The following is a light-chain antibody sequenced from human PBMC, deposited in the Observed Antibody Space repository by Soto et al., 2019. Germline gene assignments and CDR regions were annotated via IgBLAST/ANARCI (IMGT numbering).Light chain of an antibody. CDR3: NSYTISSTWV. J-gene: IGLJ3*02. CDR2: EVN. CDR1: NSDVGSYNY. Sequence: QSALTQPASVSGSPGQSITISCTGTNSDVGSYNYVSWFQQHPGKAPKLMIYEVNNRPSGISNRFSGSKSGNTASLTISGLQAEDEADYYCNSYTISSTWVFGGGTKLTVL. V-gene: IGLV2-14*01.